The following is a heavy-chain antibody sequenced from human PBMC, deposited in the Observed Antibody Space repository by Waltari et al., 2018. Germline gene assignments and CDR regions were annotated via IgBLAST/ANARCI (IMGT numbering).Heavy chain of an antibody. Sequence: QVQLQESGPGLVTPSETLSLTCTVSGGSASSYSWRWIRQPAGKGLEWIGRFQNTGVSNYNPSLKRRVTMSVDTSKNQFSLNLNSVTAADTAVYFCAREALIDGFYYHMDVWGKGTTVTVSS. CDR1: GGSASSYS. CDR2: FQNTGVS. J-gene: IGHJ6*03. CDR3: AREALIDGFYYHMDV. D-gene: IGHD3-22*01. V-gene: IGHV4-4*07.